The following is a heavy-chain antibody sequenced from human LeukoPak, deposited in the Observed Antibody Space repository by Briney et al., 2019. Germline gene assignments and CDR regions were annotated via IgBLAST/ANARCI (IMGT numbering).Heavy chain of an antibody. J-gene: IGHJ4*02. V-gene: IGHV4-34*01. CDR1: GGSFSGYY. CDR2: INHSGST. D-gene: IGHD3-22*01. CDR3: AGGYYYDSSGYDSGV. Sequence: SETLSLTCAVYGGSFSGYYWSWIRQPPGKGLEWIGGINHSGSTNYNPSLKSRVTISVDTSKNQFSLKLSSVTAADTAVYYCAGGYYYDSSGYDSGVWGQGTLVTVSS.